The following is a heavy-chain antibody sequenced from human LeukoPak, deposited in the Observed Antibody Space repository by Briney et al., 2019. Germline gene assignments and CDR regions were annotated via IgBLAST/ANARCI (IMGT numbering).Heavy chain of an antibody. CDR3: AKNEEYYTVDY. D-gene: IGHD3-10*01. CDR1: GFTSSSYG. V-gene: IGHV3-30*18. Sequence: GGSLRLSCAASGFTSSSYGMHWVRQAPGKGLEWVAVISYDGSNKYYADSVKGRFTISRDNSKNTLYLQMNSLRAEDTAVYYCAKNEEYYTVDYWGQGTLVTVSS. J-gene: IGHJ4*02. CDR2: ISYDGSNK.